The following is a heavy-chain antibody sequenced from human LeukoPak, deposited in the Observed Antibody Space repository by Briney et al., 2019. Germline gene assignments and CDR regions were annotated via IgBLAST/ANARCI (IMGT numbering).Heavy chain of an antibody. CDR1: GYTFTSYG. CDR3: ARVGLAVAGTKRRWFDP. V-gene: IGHV1-18*01. Sequence: GASVKVSCKASGYTFTSYGISWVRQAPGQGLEWMGWISAYNGNTNYAQKLQGRVTMTTDTSTSAAYMELRSLRSDDTAVYYCARVGLAVAGTKRRWFDPWGQGTLVTVSS. CDR2: ISAYNGNT. D-gene: IGHD6-19*01. J-gene: IGHJ5*02.